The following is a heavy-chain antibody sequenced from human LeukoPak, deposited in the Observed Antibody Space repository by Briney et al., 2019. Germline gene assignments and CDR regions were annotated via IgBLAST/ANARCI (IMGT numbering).Heavy chain of an antibody. CDR3: AIIAAARYGLDY. CDR1: GYTFTSYD. D-gene: IGHD6-13*01. V-gene: IGHV1-8*01. Sequence: GASVKVSCKASGYTFTSYDTNGVRQATGQGLEWMGWMNPNSGNTGYAQKFQGRVTMTRNTSISTAYMELSSLRSEDTAVYYCAIIAAARYGLDYWGQGTLVTVSS. CDR2: MNPNSGNT. J-gene: IGHJ4*02.